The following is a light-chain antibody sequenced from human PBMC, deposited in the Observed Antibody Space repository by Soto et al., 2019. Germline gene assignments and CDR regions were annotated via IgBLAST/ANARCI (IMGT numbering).Light chain of an antibody. V-gene: IGLV2-14*01. Sequence: QSALTQPASVSGSPGQSIIISCTGTSSDVDTYKYVSWYQQHPGKAPKLMIYEVSHRPSGVSDRFSGSKSGNTASLTISGLXAEDEADYYCCSYAGSTTRVLFGGGTKVTVL. CDR2: EVS. CDR1: SSDVDTYKY. CDR3: CSYAGSTTRVL. J-gene: IGLJ2*01.